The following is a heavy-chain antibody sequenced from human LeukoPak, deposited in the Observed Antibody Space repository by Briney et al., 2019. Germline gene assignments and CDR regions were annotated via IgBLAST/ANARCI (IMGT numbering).Heavy chain of an antibody. V-gene: IGHV4-61*01. CDR1: GGSVSSGSYY. CDR3: ARESSYSNYEGRFDP. Sequence: SETLSLTCTVSGGSVSSGSYYRSWIRQPPGKGLEWIGYIYYSGSTNYNPSLKSRVTISVDTSKNQFSLKLSSVTAADTAVYYCARESSYSNYEGRFDPWGQGTLVTVSS. D-gene: IGHD4-11*01. J-gene: IGHJ5*02. CDR2: IYYSGST.